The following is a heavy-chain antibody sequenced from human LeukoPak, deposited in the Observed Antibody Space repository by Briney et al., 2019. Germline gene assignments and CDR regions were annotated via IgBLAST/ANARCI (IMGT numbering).Heavy chain of an antibody. Sequence: SETLSLTCTVSGGSISSYYWSWIRQPPGKGLEWIGRIYTSGSTNFDPSLKSRVSISLDTSHNQFSLKLSSVTAADTAVYYCAREGAARNFDYWGQGILVTVSS. CDR1: GGSISSYY. J-gene: IGHJ4*02. V-gene: IGHV4-4*08. CDR3: AREGAARNFDY. D-gene: IGHD6-6*01. CDR2: IYTSGST.